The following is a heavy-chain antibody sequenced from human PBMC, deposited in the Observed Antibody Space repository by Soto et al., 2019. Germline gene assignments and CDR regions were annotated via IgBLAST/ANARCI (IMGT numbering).Heavy chain of an antibody. V-gene: IGHV1-46*01. D-gene: IGHD6-13*01. Sequence: ASVKVSCKASGYTFTSYYMHWVRRAPGQGLEWMGIINPSGGSTSYAQKFQGRVTMTRDTSTSTVYMELSSLRSEDTAVYYCARESLRAQQLGRNWFDPWGQGTLVTVSS. CDR2: INPSGGST. CDR1: GYTFTSYY. J-gene: IGHJ5*02. CDR3: ARESLRAQQLGRNWFDP.